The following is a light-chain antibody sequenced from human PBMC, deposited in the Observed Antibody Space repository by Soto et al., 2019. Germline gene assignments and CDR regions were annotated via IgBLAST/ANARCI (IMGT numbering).Light chain of an antibody. V-gene: IGKV3-11*01. CDR3: QQRSNWPPEIT. CDR2: DVF. CDR1: QSIIIY. J-gene: IGKJ5*01. Sequence: EVVLTQSPATLSLSKGERATLSCRASQSIIIYLAWYQQKPGQAPRLLIYDVFNRATGIPARFSGSGSGTDFTLTISSLEPEDFAVYYCQQRSNWPPEITFGQGTRLEI.